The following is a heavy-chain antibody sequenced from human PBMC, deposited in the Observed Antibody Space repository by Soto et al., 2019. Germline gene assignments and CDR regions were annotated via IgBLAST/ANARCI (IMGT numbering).Heavy chain of an antibody. CDR3: ARAEYGYGYVECDF. D-gene: IGHD5-18*01. J-gene: IGHJ4*02. CDR2: IHTSGRR. Sequence: QVQLQESGPGLVKPSQTLSLTCTVSGGSISSNDYSWSWIRQPPGKGLEWIGSIHTSGRRYYHPSLKSRVSISVDASKNQVSLKLNSVTATDTAVDYCARAEYGYGYVECDFWGQGTLVTVSS. V-gene: IGHV4-30-4*01. CDR1: GGSISSNDYS.